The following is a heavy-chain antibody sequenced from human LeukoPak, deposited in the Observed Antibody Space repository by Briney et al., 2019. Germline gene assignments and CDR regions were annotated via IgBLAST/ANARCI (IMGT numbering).Heavy chain of an antibody. CDR2: TSHDGSNN. D-gene: IGHD3-22*01. CDR3: ANDRGYDSSGYVDY. CDR1: GFTFSNYG. J-gene: IGHJ4*02. V-gene: IGHV3-30*18. Sequence: GGSLRLSCAASGFTFSNYGIHWVRQAPGKRLEWVAVTSHDGSNNYYANSVKGRFTISRDNSKNTLYLQMNSLRAEDTAVYYCANDRGYDSSGYVDYWGQGTLVTVSS.